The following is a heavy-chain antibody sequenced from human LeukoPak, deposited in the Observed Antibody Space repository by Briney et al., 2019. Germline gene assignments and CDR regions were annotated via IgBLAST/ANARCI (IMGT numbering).Heavy chain of an antibody. V-gene: IGHV3-53*01. CDR1: GFTVSGNH. D-gene: IGHD1-1*01. CDR3: ARALTMHWMFDP. J-gene: IGHJ5*02. CDR2: VYGGGNT. Sequence: GGSLRLSCAASGFTVSGNHMSWVRQAPGKGLEWVSAVYGGGNTYYADSVKGRFTISWDNSKNTLNLQMKSLRAEDTAVYFCARALTMHWMFDPWGQGTLVTVSS.